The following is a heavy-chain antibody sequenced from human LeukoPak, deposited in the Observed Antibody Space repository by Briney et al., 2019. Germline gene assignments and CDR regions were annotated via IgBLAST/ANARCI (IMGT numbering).Heavy chain of an antibody. CDR2: ITGSGDNT. CDR3: ARRYCSGGSCFGFTLDY. D-gene: IGHD2-15*01. J-gene: IGHJ4*02. Sequence: PGGSLRLSCVASGFTFSNHDMRWVRQAPGKGLEWVSAITGSGDNTYYSDSVKGRFTISRDNSKNTLYLQMNSLRAEDTAMHFCARRYCSGGSCFGFTLDYWGQGTLVTVSS. V-gene: IGHV3-23*01. CDR1: GFTFSNHD.